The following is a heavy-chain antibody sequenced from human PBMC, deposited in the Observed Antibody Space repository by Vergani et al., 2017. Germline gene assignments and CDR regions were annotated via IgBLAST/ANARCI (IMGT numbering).Heavy chain of an antibody. J-gene: IGHJ3*02. D-gene: IGHD3-16*01. CDR3: ATDFLGSPQTDAFDI. V-gene: IGHV1-24*01. CDR1: GYTLTELS. Sequence: VSCKVSGYTLTELSMHWVRQAPGKGLEWMGGFDPEDGETIYAQKFQGRVTMTEDTSTDTAYMELSSLRSEDTAVYYCATDFLGSPQTDAFDIWGQGTMVTVSS. CDR2: FDPEDGET.